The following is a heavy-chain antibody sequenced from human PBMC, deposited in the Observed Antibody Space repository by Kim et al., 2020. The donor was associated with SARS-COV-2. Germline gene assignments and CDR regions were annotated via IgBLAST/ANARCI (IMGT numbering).Heavy chain of an antibody. Sequence: GGSLRLSCAASGFTFGDYAMHWVRQAPGKGLEWVSGISWNSGSIGYADSVKGRFTISRDNAKNSLYLQMNSLRAEDTALYYCAKDVTYYDFWSGYYIGGPFDYWGQGTLVTVSS. CDR1: GFTFGDYA. CDR3: AKDVTYYDFWSGYYIGGPFDY. CDR2: ISWNSGSI. J-gene: IGHJ4*02. V-gene: IGHV3-9*01. D-gene: IGHD3-3*01.